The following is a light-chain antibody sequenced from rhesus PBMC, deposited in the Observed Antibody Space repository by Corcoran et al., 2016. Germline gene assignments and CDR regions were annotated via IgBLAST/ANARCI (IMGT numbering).Light chain of an antibody. CDR1: QGINKE. V-gene: IGKV1-94*01. CDR2: AAS. J-gene: IGKJ4*01. Sequence: DIQMNQSPSSLSASVGDRVTVTCRASQGINKELSWYQQKPGKAHTLLIYAASSLQTGVSSRFSGRGYGTDYTLTISSLQPEDVATYYCLQDYTTPLTFGGGTKVEIK. CDR3: LQDYTTPLT.